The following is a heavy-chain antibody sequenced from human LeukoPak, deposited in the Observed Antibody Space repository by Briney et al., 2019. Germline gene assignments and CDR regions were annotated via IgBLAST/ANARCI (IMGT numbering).Heavy chain of an antibody. V-gene: IGHV3-64D*06. CDR1: GFTFSSYA. J-gene: IGHJ4*02. Sequence: GGSLRLSCSASGFTFSSYAMNWVRQAPGKGLEYVSAITSNGGSTYYADSVKGRFTISRANSKNTLYLQMSSLRAEDTAVYYCVKGRCSGSSCYGGDYWGQGTLVTVSS. CDR2: ITSNGGST. CDR3: VKGRCSGSSCYGGDY. D-gene: IGHD2-2*01.